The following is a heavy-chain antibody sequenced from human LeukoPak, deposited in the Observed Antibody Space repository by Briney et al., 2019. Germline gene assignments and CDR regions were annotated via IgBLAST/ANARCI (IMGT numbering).Heavy chain of an antibody. CDR3: AKDGPRFNYYYYMDV. D-gene: IGHD3-16*01. Sequence: GGSLRLSCAASGFTFSSYALSWVRQAPGKGLEWVAAIIGSGGSTYYADSVKCRFTISRDNSEHALYLPMHSLRAEDTAVYYCAKDGPRFNYYYYMDVWRKGTTVTVSS. CDR2: IIGSGGST. V-gene: IGHV3-23*01. CDR1: GFTFSSYA. J-gene: IGHJ6*03.